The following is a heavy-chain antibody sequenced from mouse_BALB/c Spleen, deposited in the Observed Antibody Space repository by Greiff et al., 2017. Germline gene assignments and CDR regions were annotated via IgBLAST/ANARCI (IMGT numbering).Heavy chain of an antibody. CDR3: ARGGYGSSYYFDY. CDR2: IWGDGST. Sequence: VQGVESGPGLVAPSQSLSITCTVSGFSLTGYGVNWVRQPPGKGLEWLGMIWGDGSTDYNSALKSRLSISKDNSKSQVFLKMNSLQTDDTARYYCARGGYGSSYYFDYWGQGTTLTVSS. V-gene: IGHV2-6-7*01. J-gene: IGHJ2*01. CDR1: GFSLTGYG. D-gene: IGHD1-1*01.